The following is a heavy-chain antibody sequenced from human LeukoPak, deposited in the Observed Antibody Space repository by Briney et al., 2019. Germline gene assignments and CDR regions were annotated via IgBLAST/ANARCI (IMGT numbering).Heavy chain of an antibody. V-gene: IGHV4-59*01. D-gene: IGHD3-22*01. Sequence: SETLSLTCTVSGGSTSSYYWSWIRQPPGKGLEWIGYIYYSGSTNYNPSLKSRVTISVDTSKNQFSLKLSSVTAADTAVYYCARGAYYYDSSGYEGHFDYWGQGTLVTVSS. CDR1: GGSTSSYY. J-gene: IGHJ4*02. CDR2: IYYSGST. CDR3: ARGAYYYDSSGYEGHFDY.